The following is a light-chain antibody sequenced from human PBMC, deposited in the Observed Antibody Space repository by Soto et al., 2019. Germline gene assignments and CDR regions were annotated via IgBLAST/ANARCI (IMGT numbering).Light chain of an antibody. V-gene: IGLV1-51*01. CDR1: SSNIGSNY. CDR3: GTWDNSLSAV. CDR2: DNG. Sequence: QSVLTQPPLVSAAPGQKVTISCSGSSSNIGSNYVSWYQQLPGTAPKLLIYDNGKRPSGIPDRFSGSQSGTSATLGITGLQTGDEADYYCGTWDNSLSAVFGGGTKVTVL. J-gene: IGLJ2*01.